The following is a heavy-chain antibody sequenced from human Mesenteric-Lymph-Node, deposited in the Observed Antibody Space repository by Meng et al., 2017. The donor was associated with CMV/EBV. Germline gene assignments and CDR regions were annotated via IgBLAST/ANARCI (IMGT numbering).Heavy chain of an antibody. D-gene: IGHD1-7*01. J-gene: IGHJ3*02. CDR2: INPNSGDT. V-gene: IGHV1-2*02. CDR1: GCAFRGCY. CDR3: ARGYNWNSGDAFDI. Sequence: ASVKVSCKAAGCAFRGCYVRWVRQAPGQGVVWMEWINPNSGDTACVQKFQGGVTMTRDTSMATELSRLGCDDTAVYYCARGYNWNSGDAFDIWGQGTMVTVSS.